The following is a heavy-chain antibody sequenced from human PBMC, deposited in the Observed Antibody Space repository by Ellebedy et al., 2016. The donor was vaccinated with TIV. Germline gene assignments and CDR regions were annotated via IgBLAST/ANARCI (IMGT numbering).Heavy chain of an antibody. CDR2: INPNSGNT. CDR3: ARGLGYYDSSGYYYVAPYYYYGMDV. Sequence: ASVKVSCXASGYTFTGYYMHWVRQAPGQGLEWMGWINPNSGNTGYAQKFQGRVTMTRNTSISTAYMELSSLRSEDTAVYYCARGLGYYDSSGYYYVAPYYYYGMDVWGQGTTVTVSS. D-gene: IGHD3-22*01. V-gene: IGHV1-8*02. J-gene: IGHJ6*02. CDR1: GYTFTGYY.